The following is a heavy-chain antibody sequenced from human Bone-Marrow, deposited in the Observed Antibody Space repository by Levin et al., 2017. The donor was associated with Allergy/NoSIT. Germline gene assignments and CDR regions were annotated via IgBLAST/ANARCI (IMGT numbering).Heavy chain of an antibody. V-gene: IGHV3-21*01. CDR2: VSGANYI. CDR1: GFTFSIYS. CDR3: VRGSAAAGSYY. D-gene: IGHD6-13*01. Sequence: AGGSLRLSCVASGFTFSIYSMNWVRQAPGKGLEWVSYVSGANYIDYADSVKGRFTISRDNAKNSLYLQMNSLRAEDTAVYYCVRGSAAAGSYYWGQGTLVTVSS. J-gene: IGHJ4*02.